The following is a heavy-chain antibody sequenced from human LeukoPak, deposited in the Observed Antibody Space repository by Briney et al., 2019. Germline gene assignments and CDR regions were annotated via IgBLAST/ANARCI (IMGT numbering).Heavy chain of an antibody. CDR3: VRVYCTNGVCVFDY. CDR1: GFTFSSYW. CDR2: IKQDGSEK. V-gene: IGHV3-7*01. Sequence: GGSLRLSCAASGFTFSSYWMSWVRQAPGKGLEWVANIKQDGSEKYYVDSVKGRFTISRDNAKNSLYLQMNSLRAEDTAVYYCVRVYCTNGVCVFDYWGQGTLVTVSS. J-gene: IGHJ4*02. D-gene: IGHD2-8*01.